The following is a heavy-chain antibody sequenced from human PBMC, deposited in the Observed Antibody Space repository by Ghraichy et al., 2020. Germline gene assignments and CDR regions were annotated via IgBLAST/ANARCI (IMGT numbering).Heavy chain of an antibody. V-gene: IGHV4-59*01. CDR1: GGSIRNYY. CDR2: IYHSGST. D-gene: IGHD3-3*01. J-gene: IGHJ4*02. CDR3: ARGDDFWSGYQF. Sequence: SETLSLTCTVSGGSIRNYYWNWIRQPPGKGLEWIGYIYHSGSTNYNPSLKTPVTISLDTSKNQFSLKLSAVTAADKALHYCARGDDFWSGYQFWGQGILVTVSP.